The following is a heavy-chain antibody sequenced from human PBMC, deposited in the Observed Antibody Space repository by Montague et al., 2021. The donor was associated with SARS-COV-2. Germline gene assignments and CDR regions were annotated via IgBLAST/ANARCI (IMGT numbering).Heavy chain of an antibody. CDR3: ARGRGFDWLGLDAYYFDY. CDR2: THYSGST. CDR1: GASMSSDY. V-gene: IGHV4-59*01. D-gene: IGHD3-9*01. Sequence: SETLSLTCTVSGASMSSDYWTWIRQPPGKGLEWIGCTHYSGSTDYNPSLKSRVTISVDTSRTQFSLRLTSMSAADTAVYYRARGRGFDWLGLDAYYFDYWGQGALVAVSS. J-gene: IGHJ4*02.